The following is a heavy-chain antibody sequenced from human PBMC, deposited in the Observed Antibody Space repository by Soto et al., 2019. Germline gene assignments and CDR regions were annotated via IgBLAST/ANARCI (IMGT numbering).Heavy chain of an antibody. Sequence: LQLPESGPGLVKPSETLSLTCTVSGGSISSSSYYWGWIRQPPGKGLEWIGSIYYSGSTYYNPSLKSRVTISVDTSKNQFSLKLSTVTAADTAVYYCARPGNYGSGSYLYYLDYWGPGTLVTVSS. V-gene: IGHV4-39*01. CDR2: IYYSGST. CDR3: ARPGNYGSGSYLYYLDY. J-gene: IGHJ4*02. CDR1: GGSISSSSYY. D-gene: IGHD3-10*01.